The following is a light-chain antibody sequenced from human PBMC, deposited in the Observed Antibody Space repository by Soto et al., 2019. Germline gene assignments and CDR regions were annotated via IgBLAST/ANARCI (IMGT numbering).Light chain of an antibody. CDR1: QSVSSXY. J-gene: IGKJ4*01. Sequence: EIVLTQSPGTLSLSPGXXXXXXXXASQSVSSXYLAWYQQKPGQAPRLLIYGASSRATGIPDRFSGSGSGTDFTLTISRLEPEDXXVYXXXQYGSSPPFTFGGGTKVEIK. V-gene: IGKV3-20*01. CDR2: GAS. CDR3: XQYGSSPPFT.